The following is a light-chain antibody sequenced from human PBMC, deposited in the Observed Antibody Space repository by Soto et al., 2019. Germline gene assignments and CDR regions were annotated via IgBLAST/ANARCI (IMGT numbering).Light chain of an antibody. CDR3: QQYESSVT. V-gene: IGKV3-20*01. CDR1: QSVSSSF. J-gene: IGKJ1*01. Sequence: EIVLTQSPGSLSLSPGEGATLSCRASQSVSSSFFAWYQQKPGQAPSLLIYGASRRATGVPDRFSGSGSGIDFTLSISRLEPEDFAVYYCQQYESSVTFGQGTKVEIK. CDR2: GAS.